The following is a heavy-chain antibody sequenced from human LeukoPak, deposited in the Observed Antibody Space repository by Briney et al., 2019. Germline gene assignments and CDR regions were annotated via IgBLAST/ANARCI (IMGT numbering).Heavy chain of an antibody. Sequence: ASLKVSCKASGYMFTSYNMQWVRQAPGQGLEWMGMVSSSGANTKYAQKFRGRVTMTSNTSTSTVYMELSSLISDDTAVYYCARDQHYATDYWGQGTLVTVCS. J-gene: IGHJ4*02. V-gene: IGHV1-46*03. CDR2: VSSSGANT. CDR3: ARDQHYATDY. CDR1: GYMFTSYN. D-gene: IGHD2-2*01.